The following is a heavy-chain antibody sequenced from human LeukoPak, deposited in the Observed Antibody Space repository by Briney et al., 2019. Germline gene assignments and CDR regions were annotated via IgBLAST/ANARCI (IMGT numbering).Heavy chain of an antibody. CDR1: GGTFSSYA. Sequence: GSSVKVSCQASGGTFSSYAISWVRQAPGQGLEWMGRIIPIFGTANYAQKFQGRVTITTDESTSTAYMELSSLRSGDTAVYNCARSRYYFDYWGQGTLVTVSS. CDR2: IIPIFGTA. CDR3: ARSRYYFDY. V-gene: IGHV1-69*05. J-gene: IGHJ4*02.